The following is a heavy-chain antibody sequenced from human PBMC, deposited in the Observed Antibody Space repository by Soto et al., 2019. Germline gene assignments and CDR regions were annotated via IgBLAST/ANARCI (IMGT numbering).Heavy chain of an antibody. CDR2: ISAYNGNT. CDR1: GYTFTSYG. J-gene: IGHJ5*02. CDR3: ARAATYCSSTSCYLGASGLFDP. V-gene: IGHV1-18*01. D-gene: IGHD2-2*01. Sequence: ASVKVSCKASGYTFTSYGISWVRQAPGQGLEWMGWISAYNGNTNYAQKLQGRVTMTTDTSTSTAYMELRSLRSDDTAVYYCARAATYCSSTSCYLGASGLFDPWGQGTLVTVSS.